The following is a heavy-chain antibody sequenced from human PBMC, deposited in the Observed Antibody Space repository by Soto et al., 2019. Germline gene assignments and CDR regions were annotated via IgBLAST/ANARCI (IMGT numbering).Heavy chain of an antibody. CDR1: GGTFSSYA. V-gene: IGHV1-69*01. Sequence: QVQLVQSGAEVKKPGSSVKVSCKASGGTFSSYAISWVRQAPGQGLEWMGGIIPIFGTANYAQKFQGRVTITADETTSTAYRELSSLRSEDTAVYYCARGRVVAGTLRRGYFQHWGQGTLVTVSS. CDR2: IIPIFGTA. CDR3: ARGRVVAGTLRRGYFQH. D-gene: IGHD6-19*01. J-gene: IGHJ1*01.